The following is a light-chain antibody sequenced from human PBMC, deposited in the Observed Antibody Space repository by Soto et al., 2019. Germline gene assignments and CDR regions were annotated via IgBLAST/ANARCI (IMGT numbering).Light chain of an antibody. CDR3: SSYAGSYTWV. J-gene: IGLJ3*02. CDR1: SSDVGGYNY. Sequence: QSALTQPRSVSGSPGQSVTISCTGTSSDVGGYNYLSWYQQHPGKAPKLMIYDVSKRPSGVPDRFSGSKSGNTASLTISGLQAEDEADYYCSSYAGSYTWVFGGGTKVTVL. V-gene: IGLV2-11*01. CDR2: DVS.